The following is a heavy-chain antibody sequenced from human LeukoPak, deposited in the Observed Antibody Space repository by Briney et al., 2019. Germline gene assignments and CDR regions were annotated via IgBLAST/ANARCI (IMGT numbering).Heavy chain of an antibody. CDR3: ARGRVGATSSWFDP. CDR1: GGCFSGYY. D-gene: IGHD1-26*01. CDR2: INHSGST. Sequence: PSETLSLTCAVYGGCFSGYYWSWIRQPPGKGLEWIGEINHSGSTNYNPSLKSRVTISVDTSKNQFSLKLSSVTAADAAVYYCARGRVGATSSWFDPWGQGTLVTVSS. J-gene: IGHJ5*02. V-gene: IGHV4-34*01.